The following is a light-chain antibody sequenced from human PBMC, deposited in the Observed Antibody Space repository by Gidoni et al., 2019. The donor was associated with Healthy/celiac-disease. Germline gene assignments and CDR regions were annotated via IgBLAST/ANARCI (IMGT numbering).Light chain of an antibody. CDR3: QQYDSLPLT. Sequence: DIQMAQSPSSLSASVGVRVTITCQASQDISNYLNWYQQKPGKAPKLLIYDASNLETGVPSRFSGSGSGTDFTFTISSLQPEDIATYYCQQYDSLPLTFGGGTKVEIK. J-gene: IGKJ4*01. CDR2: DAS. V-gene: IGKV1-33*01. CDR1: QDISNY.